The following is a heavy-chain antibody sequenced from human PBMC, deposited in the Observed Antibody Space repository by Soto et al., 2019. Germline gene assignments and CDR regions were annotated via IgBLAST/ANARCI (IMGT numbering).Heavy chain of an antibody. D-gene: IGHD4-17*01. CDR3: ARANDYGDPDYWYFDL. Sequence: PSQTHSLTCAISGDSFSSNSAAWNWIRQSPSRGLEWLGRTYYRSKWYNDYAVSVKSRITINPDTSKNQFSLQLNSVTPEDTAVYYCARANDYGDPDYWYFDLWGRGTLVTVSS. CDR1: GDSFSSNSAA. J-gene: IGHJ2*01. V-gene: IGHV6-1*01. CDR2: TYYRSKWYN.